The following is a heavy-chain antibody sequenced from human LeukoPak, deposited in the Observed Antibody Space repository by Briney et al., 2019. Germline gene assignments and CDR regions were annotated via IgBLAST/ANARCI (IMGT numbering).Heavy chain of an antibody. J-gene: IGHJ5*02. Sequence: SETLSLTCTVSGGSISSSSYYWGWIRQPPGKGLEWIGNIYYSGSTSYNPSLKSRVTISVDTSKNQFSLKLSSVTAADTAVYYCAREGLNMVRGVIPKEAWGWFDPWGQGTLVTVSS. V-gene: IGHV4-39*07. CDR1: GGSISSSSYY. D-gene: IGHD3-10*01. CDR3: AREGLNMVRGVIPKEAWGWFDP. CDR2: IYYSGST.